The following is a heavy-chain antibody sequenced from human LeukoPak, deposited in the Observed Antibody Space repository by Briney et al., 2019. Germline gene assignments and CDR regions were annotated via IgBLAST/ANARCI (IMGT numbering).Heavy chain of an antibody. CDR3: ARDNVGATPFDY. Sequence: GGSLRLSCAASGFTFSSYEMNWVRQAPGKGLEWVSYMSSSGSTIYYADSVKGRFTISRDNARKSLYLQMNSLRAEDTAVYYCARDNVGATPFDYWGQGTLVTVSS. CDR1: GFTFSSYE. CDR2: MSSSGSTI. V-gene: IGHV3-48*03. D-gene: IGHD1-26*01. J-gene: IGHJ4*02.